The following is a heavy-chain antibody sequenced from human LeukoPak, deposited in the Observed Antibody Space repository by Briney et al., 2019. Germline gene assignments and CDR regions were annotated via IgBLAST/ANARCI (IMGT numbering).Heavy chain of an antibody. CDR3: ATASKVNVDT. CDR2: VSGEGIGR. V-gene: IGHV3-30-3*01. Sequence: GRSLKLSCEASGFTFRSYTSYWFRQPPGKGLEWVASVSGEGIGRFFPGSVEGRFTISRDNSKNTVYLQLNSLRPEDTAVYFCATASKVNVDTCGWGTLVTVSS. D-gene: IGHD1-1*01. CDR1: GFTFRSYT. J-gene: IGHJ5*02.